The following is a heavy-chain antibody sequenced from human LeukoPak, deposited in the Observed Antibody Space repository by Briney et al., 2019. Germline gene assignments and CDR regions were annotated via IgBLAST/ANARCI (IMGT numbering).Heavy chain of an antibody. J-gene: IGHJ4*02. V-gene: IGHV1-2*02. Sequence: ASVKVSCKASGYTFTGYYMHWVRQAPGQGLEWMGWINPYSGGTNYAQKFQGRVTMTRDTSISTAYMELSRLRSDDTAVYYCARYPGYYYDSSCYSGPTDYWGQGTLVTVSS. CDR3: ARYPGYYYDSSCYSGPTDY. CDR1: GYTFTGYY. CDR2: INPYSGGT. D-gene: IGHD3-22*01.